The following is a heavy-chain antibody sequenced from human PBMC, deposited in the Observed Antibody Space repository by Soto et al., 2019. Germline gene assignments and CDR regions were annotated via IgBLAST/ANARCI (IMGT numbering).Heavy chain of an antibody. D-gene: IGHD4-17*01. V-gene: IGHV3-48*03. CDR1: EFTLSNYE. Sequence: PGWSLRLSFAAFEFTLSNYEMDWCRQAPGKGLEWLSHIGRRGSPIYYADSVKGRFTISRDNAKNSVFLQMNSLRPEDTAVYYCARVYDDYIIDAFDIWGQGTMVSVSS. CDR2: IGRRGSPI. J-gene: IGHJ3*02. CDR3: ARVYDDYIIDAFDI.